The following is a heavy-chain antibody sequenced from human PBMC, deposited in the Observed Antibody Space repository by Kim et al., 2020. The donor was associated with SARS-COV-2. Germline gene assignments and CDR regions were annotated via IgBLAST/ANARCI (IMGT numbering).Heavy chain of an antibody. CDR2: IYYSGST. D-gene: IGHD6-19*01. Sequence: SETLSLTCTVSGGSISSYYWSWIRQPPGKALEWIGYIYYSGSTNYNPSLKSRVTISVDTSKNQFSLKLSSVTAADTAVYYCARALSSGWYDYWGQGTLVTVSS. CDR3: ARALSSGWYDY. CDR1: GGSISSYY. V-gene: IGHV4-59*01. J-gene: IGHJ4*02.